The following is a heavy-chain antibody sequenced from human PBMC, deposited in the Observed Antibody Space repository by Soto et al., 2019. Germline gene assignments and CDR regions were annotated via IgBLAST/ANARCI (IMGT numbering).Heavy chain of an antibody. Sequence: ASVKVSCKASGFTFTSSAVQWVRQARGQRLEWIGWIVVGSGNTNYAQKFQERVTITRDMSTTTAYMELSSLRSEDTAVYYCAVAYSDYDSAVAGGYYYGMDVWGQGTTVTVSS. D-gene: IGHD5-12*01. J-gene: IGHJ6*02. CDR3: AVAYSDYDSAVAGGYYYGMDV. CDR2: IVVGSGNT. V-gene: IGHV1-58*01. CDR1: GFTFTSSA.